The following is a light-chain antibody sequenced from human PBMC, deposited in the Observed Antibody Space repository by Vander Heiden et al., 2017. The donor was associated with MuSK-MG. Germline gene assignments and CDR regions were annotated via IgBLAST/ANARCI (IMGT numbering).Light chain of an antibody. CDR2: DVS. CDR1: SSDVGGYNY. V-gene: IGLV2-14*01. Sequence: QSALTQPASVSGSPGQSITISCTGTSSDVGGYNYVSWYQQYPGKAPKLLIYDVSNRPSGSSDRCSGSKSGNTASLTISGLQADDEADYYCSSYTRSSTLVVFGGGTKVTVL. CDR3: SSYTRSSTLVV. J-gene: IGLJ2*01.